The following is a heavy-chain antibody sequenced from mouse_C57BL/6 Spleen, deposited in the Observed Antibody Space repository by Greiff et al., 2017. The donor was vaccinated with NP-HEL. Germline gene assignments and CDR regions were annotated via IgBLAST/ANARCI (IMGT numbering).Heavy chain of an antibody. V-gene: IGHV5-12*01. CDR3: ARQIVRDAMDY. D-gene: IGHD2-5*01. CDR2: ISNGGGST. Sequence: DVHLVESGGGLVQPGGSLKLSCAASGFTFSDYYMYWVRQTPEKRLEWVAYISNGGGSTYYPDTVKGRFTISRDNAKNTLYLQMSRLKSEDTAMYYCARQIVRDAMDYWGQGTSVTVSS. CDR1: GFTFSDYY. J-gene: IGHJ4*01.